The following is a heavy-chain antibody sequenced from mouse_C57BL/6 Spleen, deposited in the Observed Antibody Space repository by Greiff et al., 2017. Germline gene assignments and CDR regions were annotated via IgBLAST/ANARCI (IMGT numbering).Heavy chain of an antibody. D-gene: IGHD2-4*01. CDR3: ARTGLRPLDY. Sequence: VQLKQSGPGLVQPSQSLSITCTVSGFSLTSYGVHWVRQSPGKGLEWLGVIWGGGSTDYNAAFISRLSISKDNSKRQVFFKMNSLQADDTAIYYCARTGLRPLDYWGQGTTLTVSS. J-gene: IGHJ2*01. CDR2: IWGGGST. CDR1: GFSLTSYG. V-gene: IGHV2-2*01.